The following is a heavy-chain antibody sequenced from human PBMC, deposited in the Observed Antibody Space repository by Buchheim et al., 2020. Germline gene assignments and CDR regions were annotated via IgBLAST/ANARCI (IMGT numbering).Heavy chain of an antibody. CDR2: ITNDGTNT. V-gene: IGHV3-74*03. CDR3: TKVDGRRER. D-gene: IGHD1-26*01. J-gene: IGHJ4*02. Sequence: EVQLVESGGGLVQPGGSLRLACAASGFTFSNYWMHWVRQAPGKGLMWVSHITNDGTNTQYADPVKGRFTISRDNSRNMVYLQRNILTVDDPGVYYCTKVDGRRERWGRG. CDR1: GFTFSNYW.